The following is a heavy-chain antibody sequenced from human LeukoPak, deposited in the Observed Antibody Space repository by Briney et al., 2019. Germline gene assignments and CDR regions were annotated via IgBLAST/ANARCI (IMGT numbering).Heavy chain of an antibody. J-gene: IGHJ4*02. D-gene: IGHD4-17*01. CDR2: IYHSGST. CDR1: GGSISSGGYY. Sequence: SETLSLTCTVSGGSISSGGYYWSWIRQPPGKGLEWIGYIYHSGSTYYNPSLKSRVTISVDRSKNQFSLKLSSVTAADTAVYYCARTYDHGDYEFGYWGQGTLVTVSS. CDR3: ARTYDHGDYEFGY. V-gene: IGHV4-30-2*01.